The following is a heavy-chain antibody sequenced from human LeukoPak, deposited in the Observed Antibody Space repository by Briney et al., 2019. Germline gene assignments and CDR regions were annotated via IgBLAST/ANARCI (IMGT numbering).Heavy chain of an antibody. V-gene: IGHV1-2*02. CDR3: AREGETSLPTIFDVVTVFDF. D-gene: IGHD3-3*01. J-gene: IGHJ4*02. Sequence: ASVKVSCKASGYTFINYGITWVRQAPGQGLEWMGWINPISGGTKFAQKFQGRVTMTRDTSITTAYMELNSLRSDDTAVYYCAREGETSLPTIFDVVTVFDFWGQGTLVTVSS. CDR1: GYTFINYG. CDR2: INPISGGT.